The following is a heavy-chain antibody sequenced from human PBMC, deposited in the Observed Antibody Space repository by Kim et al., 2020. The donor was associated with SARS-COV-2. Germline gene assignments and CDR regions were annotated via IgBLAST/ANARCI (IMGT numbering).Heavy chain of an antibody. J-gene: IGHJ4*02. Sequence: SETLSLTCTVSGGSISSSSYYWGWIRQPPGKGLEWIGSIYYSGSTYYNPSLKSRVTISVDTSKNQFSLKLSSVTAADTAVYYCARTEFGELFYDYLGQGT. V-gene: IGHV4-39*01. CDR2: IYYSGST. D-gene: IGHD3-10*01. CDR1: GGSISSSSYY. CDR3: ARTEFGELFYDY.